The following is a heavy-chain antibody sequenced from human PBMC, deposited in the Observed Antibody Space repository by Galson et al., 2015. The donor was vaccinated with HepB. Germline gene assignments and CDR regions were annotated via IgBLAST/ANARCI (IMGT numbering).Heavy chain of an antibody. V-gene: IGHV3-30*02. D-gene: IGHD2-21*02. Sequence: SLRLSCAASGFTFSSYGMHWVRQAPGKGLEWVAFIRYDGSNKYYADSVKGRFTISRDNSKNTLYLQMNSLRAEDTAVYYCAKEEEDAAYCGGDCSQIVAFDIWGQGTMVTVSS. CDR2: IRYDGSNK. J-gene: IGHJ3*02. CDR1: GFTFSSYG. CDR3: AKEEEDAAYCGGDCSQIVAFDI.